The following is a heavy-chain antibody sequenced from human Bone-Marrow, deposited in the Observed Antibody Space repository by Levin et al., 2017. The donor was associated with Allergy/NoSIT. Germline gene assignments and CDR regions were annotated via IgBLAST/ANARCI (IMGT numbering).Heavy chain of an antibody. CDR3: ARDLLRFLEWLQRRNNNYYYYGMDV. V-gene: IGHV1-69*01. J-gene: IGHJ6*02. CDR2: IIPIFGTA. D-gene: IGHD3-3*01. CDR1: GGTFSSYA. Sequence: KISCKASGGTFSSYAISWVRQAPGQGLEWMGGIIPIFGTANYAQKFQGRVTITADESTSTAYMELSSLRSEDTAVYYCARDLLRFLEWLQRRNNNYYYYGMDVWGQGTTVTVSS.